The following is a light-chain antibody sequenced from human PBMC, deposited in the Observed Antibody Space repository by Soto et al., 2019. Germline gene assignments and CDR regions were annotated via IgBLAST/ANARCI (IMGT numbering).Light chain of an antibody. J-gene: IGKJ1*01. Sequence: EIVMTQSPATLSVSPGERATLSCRASQSVSSNLAWYQQKPGQAPRLLIYGASTRATGIPARFSGSGSGTEITLTISSLQSEDFAVYSCQQYNDWPPAWTFGQGTKVEIK. V-gene: IGKV3-15*01. CDR3: QQYNDWPPAWT. CDR1: QSVSSN. CDR2: GAS.